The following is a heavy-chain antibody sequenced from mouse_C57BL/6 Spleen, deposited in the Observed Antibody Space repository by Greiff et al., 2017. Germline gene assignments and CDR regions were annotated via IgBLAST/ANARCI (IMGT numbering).Heavy chain of an antibody. D-gene: IGHD2-2*01. V-gene: IGHV1-42*01. Sequence: VQLQQSGPELVKPGASVKISCKASGYSFTGYYMNWVKQSPEKSLEWIGEINPSTGGTTYNQKFKAKATLTVDKSSSTAYMQLKSLTSEDSAVYYCARGWLRRENYYAMDYWGQGTSVTVSS. CDR3: ARGWLRRENYYAMDY. CDR1: GYSFTGYY. J-gene: IGHJ4*01. CDR2: INPSTGGT.